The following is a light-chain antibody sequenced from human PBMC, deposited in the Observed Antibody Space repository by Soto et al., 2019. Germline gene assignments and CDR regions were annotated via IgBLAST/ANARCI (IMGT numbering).Light chain of an antibody. CDR3: QQYNTYRT. J-gene: IGKJ1*01. V-gene: IGKV1-5*03. CDR2: RAS. Sequence: DIHMTHSPSTLSASVLYRVTITFRASQSIDRWLAWYQQKPGKAPKLLIYRASGLESGVPSRFSGSGSGTDFTLTISSLQPDDFATYFCQQYNTYRTFGQGTKVDIK. CDR1: QSIDRW.